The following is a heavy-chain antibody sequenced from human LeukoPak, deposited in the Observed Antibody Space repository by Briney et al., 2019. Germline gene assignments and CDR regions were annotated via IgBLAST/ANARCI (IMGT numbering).Heavy chain of an antibody. Sequence: SETLSLTCAVYGGSFSGYYWSWIRQPPGKGLEWIGEINRSGSTNYNPSLKSRVTISVDTSKNQFSLKLSSVTAADTAVYYCARGRRVVPAAIRNNWFDPWGQGTLVTVSS. J-gene: IGHJ5*02. V-gene: IGHV4-34*01. CDR3: ARGRRVVPAAIRNNWFDP. CDR1: GGSFSGYY. CDR2: INRSGST. D-gene: IGHD2-2*01.